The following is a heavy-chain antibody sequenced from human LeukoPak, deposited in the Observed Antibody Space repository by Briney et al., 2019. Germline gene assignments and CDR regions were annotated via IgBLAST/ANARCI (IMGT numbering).Heavy chain of an antibody. J-gene: IGHJ6*02. CDR1: GGSISSSNW. Sequence: PSETLSLTCAVSGGSISSSNWWSWVRQPPGKGLEWIGEIYHSGSTNYNPSLKSRVTISVDKSKNQFSLKLSSVTAADTAVYYCARGRNWAGGYYYYYGMDVWGQGTTVTVSS. D-gene: IGHD7-27*01. CDR2: IYHSGST. CDR3: ARGRNWAGGYYYYYGMDV. V-gene: IGHV4-4*02.